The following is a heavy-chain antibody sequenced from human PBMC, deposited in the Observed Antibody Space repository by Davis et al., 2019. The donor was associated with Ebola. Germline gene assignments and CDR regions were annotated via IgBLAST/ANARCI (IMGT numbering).Heavy chain of an antibody. CDR1: GGSISSHY. CDR2: IYYSGST. Sequence: PSETLSLTCTVSGGSISSHYWSWIRQPPGKGLEWIGYIYYSGSTNYNPSLKSRVTISVDTSKNQFSLKLSSVTAADTAVYYCARRAGMAAYYVDYWGQGTLVTVSS. J-gene: IGHJ4*02. D-gene: IGHD5-24*01. CDR3: ARRAGMAAYYVDY. V-gene: IGHV4-59*11.